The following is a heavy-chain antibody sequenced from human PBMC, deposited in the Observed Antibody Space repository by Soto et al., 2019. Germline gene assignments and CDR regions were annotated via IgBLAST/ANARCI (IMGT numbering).Heavy chain of an antibody. Sequence: EVQLVESGGGVVQPGGSLRLSCAASGFTFSNYWMYWVRQAPGKGLVWVSRVNNDGTDTTYADSVKGRFTISRDNAENTLYLHMKSLMAEETAVTYCARGGLPPALDVWGQGSTVTV. D-gene: IGHD2-21*01. J-gene: IGHJ6*02. CDR1: GFTFSNYW. V-gene: IGHV3-74*03. CDR2: VNNDGTDT. CDR3: ARGGLPPALDV.